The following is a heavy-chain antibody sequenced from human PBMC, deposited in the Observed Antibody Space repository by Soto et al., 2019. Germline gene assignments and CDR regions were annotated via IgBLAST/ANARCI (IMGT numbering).Heavy chain of an antibody. Sequence: QLQESGPGLVKPSETLSLTCNVSGRSMISYYWSWIRQPAGKGPEWIGRIYTGGNTNYNPSLKSRVTMSVDTSKSQFSLKLTSVTAAVTAVYYCAREGDDRHFFFDSWGQGTLVTVSS. CDR1: GRSMISYY. CDR2: IYTGGNT. CDR3: AREGDDRHFFFDS. D-gene: IGHD3-3*02. J-gene: IGHJ4*02. V-gene: IGHV4-4*07.